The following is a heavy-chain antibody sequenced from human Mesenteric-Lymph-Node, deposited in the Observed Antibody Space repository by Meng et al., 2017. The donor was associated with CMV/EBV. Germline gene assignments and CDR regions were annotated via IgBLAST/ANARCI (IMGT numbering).Heavy chain of an antibody. CDR2: IYPGDSDT. Sequence: SCKGSGYSFTTFWIGWVRQMPGKGLEWMGIIYPGDSDTRYSPSFEGQVTISADRSISTAYLQWSSLKASDTAIYYCARQHVLVGQIDYWGQGTLVTVSS. D-gene: IGHD2-21*01. J-gene: IGHJ4*02. CDR3: ARQHVLVGQIDY. V-gene: IGHV5-51*01. CDR1: GYSFTTFW.